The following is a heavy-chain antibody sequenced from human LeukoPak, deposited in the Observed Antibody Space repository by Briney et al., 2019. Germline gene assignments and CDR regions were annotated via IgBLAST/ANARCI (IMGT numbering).Heavy chain of an antibody. CDR2: INHSGST. V-gene: IGHV4-34*01. CDR1: GGSFSGYY. J-gene: IGHJ3*02. Sequence: SETLSLTCAVYGGSFSGYYWSWIRQPPGKGLEWIGEINHSGSTNYNPSLTSRVTISVDTSKNQFSLKLSSVTAADTAVYYCATLKVDHYDFWSGPGAFDIWGQGTMVTVSS. CDR3: ATLKVDHYDFWSGPGAFDI. D-gene: IGHD3-3*01.